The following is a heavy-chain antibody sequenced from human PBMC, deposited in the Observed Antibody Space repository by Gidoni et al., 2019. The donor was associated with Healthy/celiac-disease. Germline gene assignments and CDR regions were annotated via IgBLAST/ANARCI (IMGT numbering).Heavy chain of an antibody. CDR1: GCPFSNYA. D-gene: IGHD3-22*01. Sequence: EVQLLESGGGLVQPGGSLRLSCAASGCPFSNYAMSWVRQAPGKGLEWVSAISGSGGSTYYADSVKGRFTISRDNSKNTLYLQMNSLRAEDTAVYYCAKSREPMIVVDFDYWGQGTLVTVSS. CDR3: AKSREPMIVVDFDY. CDR2: ISGSGGST. V-gene: IGHV3-23*01. J-gene: IGHJ4*02.